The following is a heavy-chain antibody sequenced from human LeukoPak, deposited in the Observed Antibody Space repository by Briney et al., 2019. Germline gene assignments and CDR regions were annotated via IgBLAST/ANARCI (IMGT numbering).Heavy chain of an antibody. CDR1: GGSISSSSYY. J-gene: IGHJ6*04. V-gene: IGHV4-39*07. CDR3: ARVRYSGPDV. CDR2: IYYSGST. Sequence: SETLSLTCTVSGGSISSSSYYWGWIRQPPGKGLEWIGSIYYSGSTYYNPSLKSRVTISVDTSKNQFSLKLSSVTAADTAVYYCARVRYSGPDVWGKGTTVTVSS. D-gene: IGHD1-26*01.